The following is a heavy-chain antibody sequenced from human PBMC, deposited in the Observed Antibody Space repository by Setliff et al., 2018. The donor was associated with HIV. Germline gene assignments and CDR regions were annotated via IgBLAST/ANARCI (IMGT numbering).Heavy chain of an antibody. D-gene: IGHD6-13*01. CDR2: IRYDGSYR. V-gene: IGHV3-30*02. CDR3: AKDVARRLAAIGRRGFFDS. CDR1: GFTFSSYG. Sequence: GGSLRLSCAASGFTFSSYGIHWVRQAPGKGLEWVAFIRYDGSYRYYVDSVKGRFTISRDNSKNTMFRQMNSLRVEDTAVYYCAKDVARRLAAIGRRGFFDSWGQGTLVTVSS. J-gene: IGHJ4*02.